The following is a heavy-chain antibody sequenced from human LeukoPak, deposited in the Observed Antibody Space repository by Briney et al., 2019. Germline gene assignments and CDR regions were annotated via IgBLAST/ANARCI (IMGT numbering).Heavy chain of an antibody. Sequence: GGSLRLSCAASGFTFSDYYLSWIRQAPGKGLEWVSYISSSGSTIYYADSVKGRFTISRDNAKNSLYLQMNSLRAEDTAVYYCARSVVPAATTLRYYYYYGMDVWGQGTTVTVSS. D-gene: IGHD2-2*01. V-gene: IGHV3-11*01. CDR1: GFTFSDYY. J-gene: IGHJ6*02. CDR3: ARSVVPAATTLRYYYYYGMDV. CDR2: ISSSGSTI.